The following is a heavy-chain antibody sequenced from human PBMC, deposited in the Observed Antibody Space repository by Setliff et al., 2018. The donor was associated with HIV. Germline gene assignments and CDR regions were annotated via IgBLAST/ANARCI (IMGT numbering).Heavy chain of an antibody. V-gene: IGHV1-2*02. Sequence: EASVKVSCKASGYTFTGYYMHWVRQAPGQGLEWMGWINPNSGGTNYAQMFQGRVTMTRDTSITTAYMEVRSLRSDDTAVYYCARGAYSSIWFSQGLNAFDIWGQGTMVTVSS. CDR1: GYTFTGYY. CDR2: INPNSGGT. D-gene: IGHD6-13*01. J-gene: IGHJ3*02. CDR3: ARGAYSSIWFSQGLNAFDI.